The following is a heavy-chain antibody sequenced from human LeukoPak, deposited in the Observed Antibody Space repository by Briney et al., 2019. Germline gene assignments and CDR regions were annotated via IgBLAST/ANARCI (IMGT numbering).Heavy chain of an antibody. V-gene: IGHV3-23*01. CDR3: AKHRSGYYYDVSYFDY. D-gene: IGHD3-22*01. J-gene: IGHJ4*02. CDR2: ISGSGGST. CDR1: GFTLSSYA. Sequence: GGSLRLSCAASGFTLSSYAMSWVRQAPGKGLVWVSAISGSGGSTYYADSVKGRFTISRDNSKNTLYLQMNSLRAEDTAVYYCAKHRSGYYYDVSYFDYWGQGTLVTVSS.